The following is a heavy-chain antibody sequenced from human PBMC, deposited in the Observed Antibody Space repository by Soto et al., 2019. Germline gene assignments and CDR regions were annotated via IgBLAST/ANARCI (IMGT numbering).Heavy chain of an antibody. D-gene: IGHD6-19*01. V-gene: IGHV4-38-2*02. Sequence: KSSETLSLTCAVSGYSISSGYYWGWIRQPPGKGLEWIGSIYHSGSTYYNPSLKSRVTISVDTSKNQFSLKLSSVTAADTAVYYCARDERSVYSSGWYLYWGPGTLVTVSS. CDR3: ARDERSVYSSGWYLY. J-gene: IGHJ4*02. CDR1: GYSISSGYY. CDR2: IYHSGST.